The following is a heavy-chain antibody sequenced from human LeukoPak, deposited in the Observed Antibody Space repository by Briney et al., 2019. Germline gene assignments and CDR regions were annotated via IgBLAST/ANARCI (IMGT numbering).Heavy chain of an antibody. D-gene: IGHD6-13*01. CDR2: IYSGGST. CDR3: AKGGSSSWDYFDY. J-gene: IGHJ4*02. CDR1: EFSVGSNY. Sequence: GGSLRLSCAASEFSVGSNYMTWVRQAPGKGLEWVSLIYSGGSTYYADSVKGRFTISRDSSKNTLHLQMNSLRPEDTAVYYCAKGGSSSWDYFDYWGQGTLVTVSS. V-gene: IGHV3-66*01.